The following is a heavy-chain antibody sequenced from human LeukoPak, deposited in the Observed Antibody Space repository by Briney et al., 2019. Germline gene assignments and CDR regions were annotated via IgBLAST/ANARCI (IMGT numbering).Heavy chain of an antibody. V-gene: IGHV4-34*01. CDR2: INHSGST. J-gene: IGHJ4*02. CDR3: ARAAYSGYEYFDY. CDR1: GGSFSGYY. Sequence: KTSETLSLTCAVYGGSFSGYYWSWIRQLPGKGLEWIGEINHSGSTNYNPSLKSRVTISVDTSKNQFSLKLSSVTAADTAVYYCARAAYSGYEYFDYWGQGTLVTVSS. D-gene: IGHD5-12*01.